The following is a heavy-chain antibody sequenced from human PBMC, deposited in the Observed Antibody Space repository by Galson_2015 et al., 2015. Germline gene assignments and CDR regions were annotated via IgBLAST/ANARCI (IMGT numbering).Heavy chain of an antibody. CDR2: IIPLFGTP. V-gene: IGHV1-69*01. Sequence: VKVSCKASGGTFKNYDINWVRQAPGQGLEWMGGIIPLFGTPNYAQKFKGRVTIAADESTSTVYMELSSLRSEDTAVYYCARGSSDLTTVTRPVTYWGQGSLVTVSS. CDR3: ARGSSDLTTVTRPVTY. J-gene: IGHJ4*02. CDR1: GGTFKNYD. D-gene: IGHD4-17*01.